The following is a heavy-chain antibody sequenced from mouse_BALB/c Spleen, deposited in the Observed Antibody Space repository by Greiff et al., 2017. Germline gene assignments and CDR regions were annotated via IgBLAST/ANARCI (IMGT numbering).Heavy chain of an antibody. V-gene: IGHV5-6-3*01. D-gene: IGHD1-1*01. J-gene: IGHJ4*01. CDR3: ARGTTVVATGAMDY. CDR2: INSNGGST. CDR1: GFTFSSYG. Sequence: EVQRVESGGGLVQPGGSLKLSCAASGFTFSSYGMSWVRQTPDKRLELVATINSNGGSTYYPDSVKGRFTISRDNAKNTLYLQMSSLKSEDTAMYYCARGTTVVATGAMDYWGQGTSVTVSS.